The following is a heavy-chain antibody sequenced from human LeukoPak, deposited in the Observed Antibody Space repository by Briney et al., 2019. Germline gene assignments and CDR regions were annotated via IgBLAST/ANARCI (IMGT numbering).Heavy chain of an antibody. CDR2: ISSSSSYI. CDR1: GFTFSSYS. CDR3: ARESRGTSYSSSTY. Sequence: GGSLRLSCAASGFTFSSYSMNWVRQAPGKGLEWVSSISSSSSYIYYADSVKGRFTIPRDNAKNSLYLQMNSLRAEDTAVYYCARESRGTSYSSSTYWGQGTLVTVSS. V-gene: IGHV3-21*01. D-gene: IGHD6-6*01. J-gene: IGHJ4*02.